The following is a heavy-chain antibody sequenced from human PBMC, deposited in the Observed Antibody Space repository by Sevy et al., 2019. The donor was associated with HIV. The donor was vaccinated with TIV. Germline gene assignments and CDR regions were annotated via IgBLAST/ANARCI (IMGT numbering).Heavy chain of an antibody. CDR1: GFTFSKYS. V-gene: IGHV3-23*01. Sequence: GGSLRLSCAASGFTFSKYSMSWVRQPPGKGLEWVSTLAFGCGETNYADSVKGRFTISRDNSKSSVYLQMNNLRPEDTAVYCCAREGCTKPHDYWGQGTLVTVSS. CDR2: LAFGCGET. D-gene: IGHD2-8*01. CDR3: AREGCTKPHDY. J-gene: IGHJ4*02.